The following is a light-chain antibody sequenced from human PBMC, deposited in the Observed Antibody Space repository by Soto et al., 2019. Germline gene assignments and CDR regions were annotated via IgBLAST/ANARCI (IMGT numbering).Light chain of an antibody. CDR3: QQRSNWPMYT. CDR1: QSVSTY. Sequence: EIVLTQSPATLSLSPGERATLSCRASQSVSTYLAWYQQKPGQAPRLLIYDASNRATGIPARFSGSGSGTDFTLTSSSLEPEEFAVYYCQQRSNWPMYTFGQGTKLEIK. CDR2: DAS. V-gene: IGKV3-11*01. J-gene: IGKJ2*01.